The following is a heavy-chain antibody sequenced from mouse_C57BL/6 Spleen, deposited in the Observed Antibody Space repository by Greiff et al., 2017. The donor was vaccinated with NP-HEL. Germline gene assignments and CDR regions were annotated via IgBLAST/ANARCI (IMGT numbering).Heavy chain of an antibody. CDR3: ALDSSGPAWFAY. D-gene: IGHD3-2*02. CDR2: IYPGDGDT. Sequence: VKLMESGAELVKPGASVKISCKASGYAFSSYWMNWVKQRPGKGLEWIGQIYPGDGDTNYNGKFKGKATLTADKSSSTAYMQLSSLTSEDSAVYFCALDSSGPAWFAYWGQGTLVTVSA. CDR1: GYAFSSYW. V-gene: IGHV1-80*01. J-gene: IGHJ3*01.